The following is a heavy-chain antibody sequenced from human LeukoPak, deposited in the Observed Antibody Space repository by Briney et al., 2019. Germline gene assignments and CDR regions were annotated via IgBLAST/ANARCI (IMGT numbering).Heavy chain of an antibody. CDR1: GFTFSSYA. CDR3: ARDLRGSGRDAFDM. D-gene: IGHD3-10*01. V-gene: IGHV3-23*01. CDR2: ISGIGGNT. Sequence: GGSLRLSCAASGFTFSSYAMSWVRQAPGKGLEWVSTISGIGGNTYYADSVKGRFTISRDNSKNTLHLQMTSLRAEDTAVYYCARDLRGSGRDAFDMWGQGTMVTVSS. J-gene: IGHJ3*02.